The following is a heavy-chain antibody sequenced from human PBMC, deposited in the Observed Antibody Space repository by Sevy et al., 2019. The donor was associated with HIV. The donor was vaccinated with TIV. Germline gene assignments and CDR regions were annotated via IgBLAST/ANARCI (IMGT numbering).Heavy chain of an antibody. CDR3: ARSLIAVAGSYGMDI. V-gene: IGHV3-30*04. Sequence: GGSLRLSCAASAFTFSNSAMHWVRQAPGKGLEWVALISSDGGSDYYADSVKGRFTISRDNSKNTLYLQMNSLRPEDTAVYYCARSLIAVAGSYGMDIWGRGTTVTVSS. CDR1: AFTFSNSA. J-gene: IGHJ6*02. D-gene: IGHD6-19*01. CDR2: ISSDGGSD.